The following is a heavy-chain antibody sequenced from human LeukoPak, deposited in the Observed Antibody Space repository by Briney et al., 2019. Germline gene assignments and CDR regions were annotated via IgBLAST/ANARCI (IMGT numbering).Heavy chain of an antibody. D-gene: IGHD2-2*01. Sequence: SETLSLTCIVSGGSISGYYWSWIRQPPGTGLQWIGYIYYSGSTNYNPSLKSRVTISVDTSKNQFSLKVSSVTAADTAVYYCARTAGDCSSTSCYDYWGQGTLVTVSS. J-gene: IGHJ4*02. CDR2: IYYSGST. CDR3: ARTAGDCSSTSCYDY. CDR1: GGSISGYY. V-gene: IGHV4-59*01.